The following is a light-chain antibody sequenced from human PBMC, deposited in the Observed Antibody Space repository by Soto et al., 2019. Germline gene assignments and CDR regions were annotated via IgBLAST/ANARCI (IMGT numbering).Light chain of an antibody. CDR3: QSYDSSLSGFYV. Sequence: VLTQPPSVSWAPGQSVTISCTGSSSNIGAGYDVHWYQQLPGTAPKLLIYGNSNRPSGVPDRFSGSKSGTSASLAITGLQAEDEADYYCQSYDSSLSGFYVFGTGTKVTVL. V-gene: IGLV1-40*01. J-gene: IGLJ1*01. CDR1: SSNIGAGYD. CDR2: GNS.